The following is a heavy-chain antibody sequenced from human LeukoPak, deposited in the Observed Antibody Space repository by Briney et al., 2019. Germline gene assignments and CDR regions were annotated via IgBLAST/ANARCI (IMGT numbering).Heavy chain of an antibody. CDR3: VRDQRSLRIGYYFDY. CDR1: GFTVSDHW. CDR2: IKQDGSEK. J-gene: IGHJ4*02. V-gene: IGHV3-7*01. Sequence: QTGGSLRLSCAASGFTVSDHWMNWVRQAPGKGLEWVANIKQDGSEKYYVDSVKGRFTISRDSAKNSLYLQMNSLRAEDTAVYYCVRDQRSLRIGYYFDYWGQGTLVTVSS. D-gene: IGHD5/OR15-5a*01.